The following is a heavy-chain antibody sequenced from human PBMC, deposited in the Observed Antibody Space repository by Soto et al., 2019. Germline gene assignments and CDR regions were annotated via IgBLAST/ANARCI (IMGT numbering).Heavy chain of an antibody. CDR2: ISSSGGST. Sequence: GSLRLSCAASGFTFSTYAMSWVRQAPGKGLEWVSSISSSGGSTYYAVSVKGRFTISRDNSKNTLYLQMNSLRAEDTARYFCAKTHGDYAYYFDYWGQGTLVTVSS. CDR3: AKTHGDYAYYFDY. J-gene: IGHJ4*02. V-gene: IGHV3-23*01. CDR1: GFTFSTYA. D-gene: IGHD4-17*01.